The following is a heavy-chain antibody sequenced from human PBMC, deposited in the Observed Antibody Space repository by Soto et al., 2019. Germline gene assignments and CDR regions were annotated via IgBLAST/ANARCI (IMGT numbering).Heavy chain of an antibody. CDR3: ARLDTVVTPKYYYYGMDV. V-gene: IGHV5-10-1*01. D-gene: IGHD2-21*02. J-gene: IGHJ6*02. CDR2: IDPSDSYT. Sequence: PGESLKISCKGSGYSFTSYWISWVRQMPGKGLEWMGRIDPSDSYTNYSPSFQGQVTISADKSISTAYLKWSSLKASDTAMYYFARLDTVVTPKYYYYGMDVWGQGTTVTVSS. CDR1: GYSFTSYW.